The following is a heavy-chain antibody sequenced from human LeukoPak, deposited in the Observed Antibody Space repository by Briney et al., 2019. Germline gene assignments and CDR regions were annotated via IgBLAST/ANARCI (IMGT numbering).Heavy chain of an antibody. CDR3: ARDHSSRFVVVPAATGY. CDR1: GYTFTSYG. D-gene: IGHD2-2*01. J-gene: IGHJ4*02. CDR2: ISAYNGNT. Sequence: GASVKVSCKASGYTFTSYGISWVRQAPGQGLEWMGWISAYNGNTNYAQKLQGRVTMTTDTSTSTAYMELRSLRSDDTAVYYCARDHSSRFVVVPAATGYWGQGTLVTVSS. V-gene: IGHV1-18*01.